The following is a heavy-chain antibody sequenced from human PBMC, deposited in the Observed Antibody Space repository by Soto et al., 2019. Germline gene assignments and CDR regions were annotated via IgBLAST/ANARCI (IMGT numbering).Heavy chain of an antibody. CDR3: ARAIPSAWEVLDY. V-gene: IGHV4-34*01. CDR2: IRRSGST. D-gene: IGHD1-26*01. Sequence: PSETLSLTCGVYDGSFNDYFWTWIRQPPGKGLEWIGEIRRSGSTYYNPSLESRVTISVDTSMSQFSLRVTSVTAADTAVYYCARAIPSAWEVLDYWGQGTLVTVSS. CDR1: DGSFNDYF. J-gene: IGHJ4*02.